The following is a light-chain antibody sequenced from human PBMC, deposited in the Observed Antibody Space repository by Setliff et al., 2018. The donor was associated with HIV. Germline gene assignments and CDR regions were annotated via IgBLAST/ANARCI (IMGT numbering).Light chain of an antibody. CDR3: CSFAGSDTWI. J-gene: IGLJ2*01. Sequence: QSVLTQPASVSGSPGQSITISCTGSSSDVGGYESVSWYQQHPGEVPKLMIFDVTKRPSGVSNRFSASKSGNTASLTISGLQTEDEAEYYCCSFAGSDTWIFGGGTKVTVL. CDR2: DVT. V-gene: IGLV2-23*02. CDR1: SSDVGGYES.